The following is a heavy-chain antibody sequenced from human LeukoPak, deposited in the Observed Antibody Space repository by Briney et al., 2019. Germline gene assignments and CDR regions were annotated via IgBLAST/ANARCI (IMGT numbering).Heavy chain of an antibody. CDR2: ILYDGSNK. CDR3: ARGSKYTSSWSRNKWFDP. D-gene: IGHD6-13*01. Sequence: PGGSLRFSCAASGFTFSSYAMHWVRQAPGKGLEWVAVILYDGSNKYYADSVKGRFTISRDNSKNTLDLQMNSLRAEDTAVYYCARGSKYTSSWSRNKWFDPWGQGTLVTVSS. CDR1: GFTFSSYA. J-gene: IGHJ5*02. V-gene: IGHV3-30*04.